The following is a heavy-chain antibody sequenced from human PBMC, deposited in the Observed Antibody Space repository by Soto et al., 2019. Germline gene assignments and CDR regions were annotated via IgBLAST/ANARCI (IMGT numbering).Heavy chain of an antibody. CDR2: INWNSGSI. CDR1: GFTFSSYA. Sequence: PGGSLRLSCAASGFTFSSYAMNWVRQAPGKGLEWVSGINWNSGSIGYADSVKGRFTISRDNAKTSLYLQMNSLRAEDTALYYCAKDRGSGSYAANYYYYGMDVWGQGTTVTVSS. J-gene: IGHJ6*02. CDR3: AKDRGSGSYAANYYYYGMDV. D-gene: IGHD3-10*01. V-gene: IGHV3-9*01.